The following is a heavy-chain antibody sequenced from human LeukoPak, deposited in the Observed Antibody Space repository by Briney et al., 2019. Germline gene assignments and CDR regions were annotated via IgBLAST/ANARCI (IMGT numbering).Heavy chain of an antibody. Sequence: GGSLRLSCATSGFTFGDARMDWVRQAPGKGLEWVSSITGSSSYIHYADSVKGRFTISRDNAKNSLYLQMNSLRAEDTAVYYCARGFADFVWGSYPSSYWGQGILVTVSS. CDR3: ARGFADFVWGSYPSSY. CDR2: ITGSSSYI. CDR1: GFTFGDAR. J-gene: IGHJ4*02. D-gene: IGHD3-16*02. V-gene: IGHV3-21*01.